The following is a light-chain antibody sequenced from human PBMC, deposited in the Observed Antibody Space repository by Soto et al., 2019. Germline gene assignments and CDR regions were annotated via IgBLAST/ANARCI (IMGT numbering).Light chain of an antibody. CDR3: SSYTSSNNWV. V-gene: IGLV2-14*01. CDR2: EVS. Sequence: QSALTQPASVSGSPGQSITISCSGTSSDVGGYNYVSWYQQHPGKAPKLMIYEVSNRPSGVSNRFSGSKSGNTASLTISGLQAEDEADYYCSSYTSSNNWVFGGGTKLTVL. CDR1: SSDVGGYNY. J-gene: IGLJ3*02.